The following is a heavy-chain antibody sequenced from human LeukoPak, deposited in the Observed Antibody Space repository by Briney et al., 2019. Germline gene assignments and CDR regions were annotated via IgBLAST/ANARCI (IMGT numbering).Heavy chain of an antibody. CDR1: EFTFSNYW. CDR2: IKRDGSEK. D-gene: IGHD2-2*01. J-gene: IGHJ4*02. Sequence: PGGSLRLSCAASEFTFSNYWMSWFRQAPGKGLEWLANIKRDGSEKYYVDSVKGRFTISRDNDKNTLYLQMNSLRGEDTAVYYCAREHATSSSSDYWGQGTLVTVSS. V-gene: IGHV3-7*01. CDR3: AREHATSSSSDY.